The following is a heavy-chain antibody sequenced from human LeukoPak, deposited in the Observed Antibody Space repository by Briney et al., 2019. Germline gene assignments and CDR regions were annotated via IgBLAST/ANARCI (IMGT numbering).Heavy chain of an antibody. CDR3: ARVVTYYDSSGSFNGYFDL. J-gene: IGHJ2*01. CDR2: LYYSGNT. D-gene: IGHD3-22*01. V-gene: IGHV4-59*01. CDR1: GGSISSYS. Sequence: SETLSLTCTVSGGSISSYSWSWIRQPPGKGLEGSGYLYYSGNTNYNPSLKSRVAISVDTSKNQFSLKLSAVTAADTAVYYCARVVTYYDSSGSFNGYFDLWGRGTLVTVSS.